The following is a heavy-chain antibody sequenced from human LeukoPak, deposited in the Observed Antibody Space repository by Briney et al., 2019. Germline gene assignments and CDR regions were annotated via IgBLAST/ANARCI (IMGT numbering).Heavy chain of an antibody. D-gene: IGHD3-22*01. CDR2: IYHSGST. Sequence: SQTLSLTCAVSGGSISSGGYSWSWIRQPPGKGLEWIGYIYHSGSTYYNPSLKSRVTISADRSKNQFSLKLSSVTAADTAVYYCAREATGRYYYDRSGYWDYWGQGTLVTVSS. CDR3: AREATGRYYYDRSGYWDY. J-gene: IGHJ4*02. CDR1: GGSISSGGYS. V-gene: IGHV4-30-2*01.